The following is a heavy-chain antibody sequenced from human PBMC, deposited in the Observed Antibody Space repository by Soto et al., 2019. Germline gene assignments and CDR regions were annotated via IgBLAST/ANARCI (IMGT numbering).Heavy chain of an antibody. CDR2: INHSGST. V-gene: IGHV4-34*01. Sequence: QVQLQQWGAGLLKPSETLSLTCAVYGGSFSGYYWSWIRQPPGKGLEWIGEINHSGSTNYNPSLKGRVTISVDTSKNQFSLKLSSVTAADTAVYYCARKPRYCSSTSCYNFDYWGQGTLVTVSS. J-gene: IGHJ4*02. D-gene: IGHD2-2*01. CDR1: GGSFSGYY. CDR3: ARKPRYCSSTSCYNFDY.